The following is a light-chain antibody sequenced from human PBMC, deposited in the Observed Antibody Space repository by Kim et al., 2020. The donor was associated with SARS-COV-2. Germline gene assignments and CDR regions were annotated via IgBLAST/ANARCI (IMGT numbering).Light chain of an antibody. CDR2: DVS. Sequence: SITISCTGTSSDVGGYNYVSWYQQHPGKAPKHMIYDVSNRPSGVSNRFSGSKSGNTASLTISGLQAEDEADYYCSSYTSSSTDVVFGGGTQLTVL. CDR1: SSDVGGYNY. J-gene: IGLJ2*01. CDR3: SSYTSSSTDVV. V-gene: IGLV2-14*03.